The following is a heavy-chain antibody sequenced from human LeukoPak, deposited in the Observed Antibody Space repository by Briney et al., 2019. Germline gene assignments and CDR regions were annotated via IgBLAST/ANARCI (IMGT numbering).Heavy chain of an antibody. D-gene: IGHD2-21*02. J-gene: IGHJ4*02. CDR2: IYTSGST. V-gene: IGHV4-4*09. CDR1: GGSISSYY. Sequence: SETLSLTCTVSGGSISSYYWSWIRQPPGKGLEWIGYIYTSGSTNYNPSLTSRVTISVDTSKNQFSLKLSSVTAADTAVYYCASSGSLLFDAVYWGQGTLVTVSS. CDR3: ASSGSLLFDAVY.